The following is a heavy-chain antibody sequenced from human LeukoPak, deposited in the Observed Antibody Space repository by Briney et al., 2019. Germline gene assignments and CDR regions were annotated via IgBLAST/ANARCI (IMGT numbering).Heavy chain of an antibody. D-gene: IGHD2-2*01. CDR1: GFTFSSYS. CDR3: ASDPPVIVVVPAAPGGY. V-gene: IGHV3-21*01. Sequence: GGSLRLSCAASGFTFSSYSMNWVRQAPGKGLEWVSSISSSSSYIYYADSVKGRFTISRDNAKNSLYLQMNSLRAEDTAVYYCASDPPVIVVVPAAPGGYWGQGTLVTVSS. CDR2: ISSSSSYI. J-gene: IGHJ4*02.